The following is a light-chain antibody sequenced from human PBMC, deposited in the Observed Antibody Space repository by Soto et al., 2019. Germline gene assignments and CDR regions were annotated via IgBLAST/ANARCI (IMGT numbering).Light chain of an antibody. J-gene: IGLJ1*01. Sequence: QSVLTQPPSASGSPGQSVTISCTGTRSDVGRYNYVSWYQLHPGKVPKLLIYEVTKRPSGIPDRFSGSKSGNTASLTVSGLQDEDEADSYCSSFVGSNIFVFGSGTKV. CDR2: EVT. V-gene: IGLV2-8*01. CDR1: RSDVGRYNY. CDR3: SSFVGSNIFV.